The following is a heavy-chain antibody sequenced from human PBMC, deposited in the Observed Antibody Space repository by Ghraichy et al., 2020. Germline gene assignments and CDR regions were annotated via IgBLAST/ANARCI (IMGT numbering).Heavy chain of an antibody. CDR2: IIPIFGTA. J-gene: IGHJ6*02. D-gene: IGHD1-26*01. V-gene: IGHV1-69*13. CDR1: GGTFSSYA. CDR3: ACNSGSYSARPYYYYYYGMDV. Sequence: SVKVSCKASGGTFSSYAISWVRQAPGQGLEWMGGIIPIFGTANYAQKFQGRVTITADESTSTAYMELSSLRSEDTAVYYCACNSGSYSARPYYYYYYGMDVWGQGTTVTVSS.